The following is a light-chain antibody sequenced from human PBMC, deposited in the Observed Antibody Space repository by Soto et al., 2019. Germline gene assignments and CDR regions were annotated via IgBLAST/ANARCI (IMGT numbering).Light chain of an antibody. Sequence: EIVMTQSTATLSVSPGERATLSCRASQSVSSNLAWYQQKPGQAPRLLISGASTRATGIPARFSGSGSGTEFTLTISSLQSEDFAVYYCQQYNNWPFTFGPGTKVDIK. V-gene: IGKV3-15*01. CDR2: GAS. CDR3: QQYNNWPFT. J-gene: IGKJ3*01. CDR1: QSVSSN.